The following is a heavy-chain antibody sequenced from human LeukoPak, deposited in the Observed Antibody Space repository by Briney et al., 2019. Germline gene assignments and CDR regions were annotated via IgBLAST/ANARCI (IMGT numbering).Heavy chain of an antibody. Sequence: GGSLRLSCAASGFTFSSYSMNWVRQAPGKGLEWVSSISSSSSYIYYADSVKGRFTISRDNAKNSLYLQMNSLRAEDTTVYYCARWVQWPHFDYWGQGTLVTVSS. CDR1: GFTFSSYS. CDR2: ISSSSSYI. J-gene: IGHJ4*02. D-gene: IGHD5-12*01. V-gene: IGHV3-21*01. CDR3: ARWVQWPHFDY.